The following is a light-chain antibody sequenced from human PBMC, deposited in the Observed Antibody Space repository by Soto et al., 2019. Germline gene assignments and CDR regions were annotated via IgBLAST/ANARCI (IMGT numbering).Light chain of an antibody. V-gene: IGKV2D-29*01. Sequence: DIVMTQTPLSLSVTPGQSASISCKSSQSLLHSDDKTYFYWFLQKSGQPPQLLIYEVFNRFSGVPDRFSGSGSGTDFTLKISRVEAEDVGIYYCMQSIQPPWTFGQGTKVDIK. CDR1: QSLLHSDDKTY. CDR3: MQSIQPPWT. CDR2: EVF. J-gene: IGKJ1*01.